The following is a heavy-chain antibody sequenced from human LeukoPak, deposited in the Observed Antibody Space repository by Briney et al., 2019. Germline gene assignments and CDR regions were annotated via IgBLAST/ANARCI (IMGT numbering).Heavy chain of an antibody. J-gene: IGHJ4*02. CDR1: GFTFSSYS. CDR2: ISSSSSYI. CDR3: ARVTRDGYFDY. Sequence: GRSLRLSCAASGFTFSSYSMNWVRQAPGKGLEWVSSISSSSSYIYYADSVKGRFTISRDNAKNSLYLQMNSLRAEDTAVYYCARVTRDGYFDYWGQGTLVTVSS. D-gene: IGHD5-24*01. V-gene: IGHV3-21*01.